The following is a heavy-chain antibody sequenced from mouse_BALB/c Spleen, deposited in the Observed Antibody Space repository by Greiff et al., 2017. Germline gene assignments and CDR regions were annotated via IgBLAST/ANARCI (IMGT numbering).Heavy chain of an antibody. V-gene: IGHV14-1*02. CDR2: IDPENGNT. Sequence: DVKLQESGAELVRPGALVKLSCKASGFNIKDYYMHWVKQRPEQGLEWIGWIDPENGNTIYDPKFQGKASITADTSSNTAYLQLSRLTSEDTAVYYCAANGGAMDYWGQGTSVTVSS. CDR3: AANGGAMDY. J-gene: IGHJ4*01. CDR1: GFNIKDYY.